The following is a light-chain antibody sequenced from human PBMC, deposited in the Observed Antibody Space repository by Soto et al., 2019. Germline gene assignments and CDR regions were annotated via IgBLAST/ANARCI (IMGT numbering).Light chain of an antibody. Sequence: QSVLTQPASVSGSPGQSITISCTGTNSDVGGYDRVSWYQHHPGKAPKLMIYEGSKRPSGVSNRFSGSKSGNTASLTISGLQAEDEADYYCCSYAGSSTPYVFGTGTKLTVL. CDR3: CSYAGSSTPYV. CDR2: EGS. J-gene: IGLJ1*01. V-gene: IGLV2-23*01. CDR1: NSDVGGYDR.